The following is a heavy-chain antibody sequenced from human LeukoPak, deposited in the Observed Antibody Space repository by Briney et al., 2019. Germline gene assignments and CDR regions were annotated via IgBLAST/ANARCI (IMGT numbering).Heavy chain of an antibody. CDR1: GFAFSSYG. D-gene: IGHD2-15*01. J-gene: IGHJ3*02. Sequence: GRSLRLSCAASGFAFSSYGMHWVRQAPGKGLEWVAVISYDGSNKYYADSVKGRFTISRDNSKNTLYLQMNSLRAEDTAVHYCARDHCSGGNCYNAFDIWGQGTMVTVSS. CDR2: ISYDGSNK. V-gene: IGHV3-30*03. CDR3: ARDHCSGGNCYNAFDI.